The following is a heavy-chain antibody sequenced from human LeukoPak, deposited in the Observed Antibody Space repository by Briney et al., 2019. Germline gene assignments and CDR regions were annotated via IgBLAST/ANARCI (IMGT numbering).Heavy chain of an antibody. D-gene: IGHD5-18*01. V-gene: IGHV1-8*01. Sequence: GASVTVSCKASGYTFTSYDINWVRQATGQGLEWMGWMNPNSGNTGYAQKFQGRVTMTRNTSISTAYMELSSLRSEDTAVYYCARAADSYGYVGYWGQGTLVTVSS. CDR2: MNPNSGNT. CDR1: GYTFTSYD. CDR3: ARAADSYGYVGY. J-gene: IGHJ4*02.